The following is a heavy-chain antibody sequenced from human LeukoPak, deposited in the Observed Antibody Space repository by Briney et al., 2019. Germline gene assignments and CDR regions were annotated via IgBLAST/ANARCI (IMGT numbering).Heavy chain of an antibody. CDR2: ISSSSSTI. Sequence: GGSLRLSCAASGFTFSSYSMNWVRQAPGKGLEWVSYISSSSSTIYYADSVKGRFTISRDNAKNSLYLQMNSLRAEDTAVYYCARDEARTAIPMEGYWGQGTLVTVSS. D-gene: IGHD2-2*02. CDR1: GFTFSSYS. V-gene: IGHV3-48*01. J-gene: IGHJ4*02. CDR3: ARDEARTAIPMEGY.